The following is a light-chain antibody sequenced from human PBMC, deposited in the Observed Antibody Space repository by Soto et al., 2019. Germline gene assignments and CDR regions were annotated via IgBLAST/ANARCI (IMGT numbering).Light chain of an antibody. CDR2: ATS. CDR1: PNIRSY. CDR3: QQDYSYRWT. Sequence: DFQMTQSPSSLFASVGDRVTITCRSVPNIRSYLNWYQQKPGKAPQLLIYATSILQTGVPSRFSASGSGTDFSLVISDLQAEDSATYYCQQDYSYRWTFGRGTKVEI. V-gene: IGKV1-39*01. J-gene: IGKJ1*01.